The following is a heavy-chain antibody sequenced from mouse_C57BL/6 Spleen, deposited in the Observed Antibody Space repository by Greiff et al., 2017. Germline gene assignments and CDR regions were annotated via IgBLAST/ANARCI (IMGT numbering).Heavy chain of an antibody. J-gene: IGHJ2*01. Sequence: EVQLQQSGPELVKPGASVKISCKASGYTFTDYYMNWVKQSPGKSLEWIGDINPNNGGTSYNQKFKGKATLTVDKSSSTAYMELRSLTSEVSAVYYCAKWRVNYFDYWGQGTTLTVSS. CDR1: GYTFTDYY. CDR2: INPNNGGT. CDR3: AKWRVNYFDY. D-gene: IGHD2-13*01. V-gene: IGHV1-26*01.